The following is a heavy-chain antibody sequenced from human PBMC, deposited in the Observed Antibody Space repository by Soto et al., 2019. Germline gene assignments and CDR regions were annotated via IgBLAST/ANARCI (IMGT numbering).Heavy chain of an antibody. CDR3: AKKESPDIRALGH. V-gene: IGHV3-23*01. J-gene: IGHJ5*02. Sequence: PGGSLRLSCAASGFTFSNAWINWVRQAPGKGLEWVSAITGSGGNTYYADSVKGRFTISRDNSKNTLYLQMNSLRAEDTALYYCAKKESPDIRALGHWGQGTLVTVSS. D-gene: IGHD5-12*01. CDR2: ITGSGGNT. CDR1: GFTFSNAW.